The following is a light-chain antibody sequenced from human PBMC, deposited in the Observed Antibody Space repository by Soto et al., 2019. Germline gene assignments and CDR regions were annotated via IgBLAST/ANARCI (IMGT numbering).Light chain of an antibody. CDR3: AAWDDSLNARGV. CDR2: NNN. J-gene: IGLJ3*02. Sequence: QPVLTQPPSASGTPGQRVTISCSGSRSNIGNNAVSWYQQLPGTAPKLLIYNNNQRPSGVPDRFSGSKFGTSASLAISGLQSEDEADYYCAAWDDSLNARGVFGGGTKVTVL. CDR1: RSNIGNNA. V-gene: IGLV1-44*01.